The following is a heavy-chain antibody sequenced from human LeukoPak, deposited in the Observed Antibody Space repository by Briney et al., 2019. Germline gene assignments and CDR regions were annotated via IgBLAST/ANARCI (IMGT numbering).Heavy chain of an antibody. CDR3: ARGHYYYYGMDV. CDR1: GFTVRSNY. J-gene: IGHJ6*02. V-gene: IGHV3-66*01. Sequence: GGSLRLSCAASGFTVRSNYMNWVRQAPGKGLEWVSVIYSGGSTYYADSVKGRFTISRDNSKNTLYLQMNSLRAEGTAVYYCARGHYYYYGMDVWGQGTTVTVSS. CDR2: IYSGGST.